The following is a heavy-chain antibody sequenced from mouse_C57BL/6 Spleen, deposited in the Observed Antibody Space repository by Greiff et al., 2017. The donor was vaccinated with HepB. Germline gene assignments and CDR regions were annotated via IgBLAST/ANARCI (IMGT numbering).Heavy chain of an antibody. V-gene: IGHV1-85*01. D-gene: IGHD4-1*01. Sequence: VKVVESGPELVKPGASVKLSCKASGYTFTSYDINWVKQRPGQGLEWIGWIYPRDGSTKYNEKFKGKATLTVDTSSSTAYMELHSLTSEDSAVYFCASSGTGYFDYWGQGTTLTVSS. J-gene: IGHJ2*01. CDR3: ASSGTGYFDY. CDR2: IYPRDGST. CDR1: GYTFTSYD.